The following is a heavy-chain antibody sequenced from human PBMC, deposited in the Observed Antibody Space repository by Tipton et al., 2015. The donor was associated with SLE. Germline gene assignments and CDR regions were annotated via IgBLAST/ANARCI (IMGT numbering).Heavy chain of an antibody. D-gene: IGHD3-3*01. CDR1: GGSFSGYY. CDR2: INHSGST. CDR3: ARGESMGYDFWSGYNYFDY. J-gene: IGHJ4*02. Sequence: TLSLTCAVYGGSFSGYYWSWIRQHPGKGLEGIGEINHSGSTNYNPSLKSRVTISVDTSKNQFSLKLSSVTAADTAVYYCARGESMGYDFWSGYNYFDYWGQGTLVTVSS. V-gene: IGHV4-34*01.